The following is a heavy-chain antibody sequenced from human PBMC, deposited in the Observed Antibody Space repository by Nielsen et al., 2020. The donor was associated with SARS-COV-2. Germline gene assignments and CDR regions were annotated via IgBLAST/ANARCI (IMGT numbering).Heavy chain of an antibody. D-gene: IGHD6-19*01. J-gene: IGHJ2*01. CDR1: GYTFTSYA. CDR2: INAGNGNT. Sequence: ASVKVSCKASGYTFTSYAMHWLRQAPGQRLEWMGWINAGNGNTKYSQKFQGRVTITRDTSASTAYMELSSLRSEDTAVYYCARALAVAGTSPYWYFDLWGRGTLVTVSS. CDR3: ARALAVAGTSPYWYFDL. V-gene: IGHV1-3*01.